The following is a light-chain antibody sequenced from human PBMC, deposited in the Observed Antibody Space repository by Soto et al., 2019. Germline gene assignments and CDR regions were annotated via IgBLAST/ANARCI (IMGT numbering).Light chain of an antibody. Sequence: DIRLTQSPTSLSASVGDRVTIACRASQFIDSYLNWYQQKPGKAPKLLIYAASSLQSGVSSRFSGSGSGTDFTLTINSLQPEDFATYYCQQSYSTTRTFGQGTKVEIK. V-gene: IGKV1-39*01. J-gene: IGKJ1*01. CDR1: QFIDSY. CDR2: AAS. CDR3: QQSYSTTRT.